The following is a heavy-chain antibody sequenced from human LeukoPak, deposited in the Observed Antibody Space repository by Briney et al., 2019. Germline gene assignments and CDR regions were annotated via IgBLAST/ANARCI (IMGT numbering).Heavy chain of an antibody. CDR1: GFTLSDYR. V-gene: IGHV3-7*04. J-gene: IGHJ4*02. CDR2: IKFDDSEK. Sequence: PGGSLRLSCAASGFTLSDYRMSWVRQAPGKGLEWVASIKFDDSEKHYMDSVKGRFTISRDSAKSSLYLQMNSLRAEDTAVYFCARVTTNGYFEYWGQGSLVTVSP. CDR3: ARVTTNGYFEY. D-gene: IGHD1-1*01.